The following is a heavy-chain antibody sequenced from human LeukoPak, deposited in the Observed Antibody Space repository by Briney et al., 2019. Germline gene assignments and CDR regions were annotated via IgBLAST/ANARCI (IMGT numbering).Heavy chain of an antibody. CDR1: GGSISSGDYY. CDR2: IYYSGST. D-gene: IGHD3-22*01. Sequence: SQTLSLTCTVSGGSISSGDYYWSWVRQPPGKGLEWIGYIYYSGSTYYNPSLKSRVTISVDTSKNQFSLKLSSVTAADTAVYYGAGGGGIYYDSSGYPTWNYRGQGTRVTVSS. J-gene: IGHJ4*02. V-gene: IGHV4-30-4*01. CDR3: AGGGGIYYDSSGYPTWNY.